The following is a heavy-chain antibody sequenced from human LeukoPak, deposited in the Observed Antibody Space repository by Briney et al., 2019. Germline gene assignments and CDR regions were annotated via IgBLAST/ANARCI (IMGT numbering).Heavy chain of an antibody. J-gene: IGHJ4*02. D-gene: IGHD5/OR15-5a*01. CDR1: GGSFSGYY. V-gene: IGHV4-34*01. CDR2: INHSGST. Sequence: PPETLSLTCAVSGGSFSGYYWSWIRQPPGKGLEWIGEINHSGSTNYNPSLKSRVTISVDTSKNQFSLKLSSVTAADTAVYYCARGSSTVIKYYFDYWGQGTLVTVSS. CDR3: ARGSSTVIKYYFDY.